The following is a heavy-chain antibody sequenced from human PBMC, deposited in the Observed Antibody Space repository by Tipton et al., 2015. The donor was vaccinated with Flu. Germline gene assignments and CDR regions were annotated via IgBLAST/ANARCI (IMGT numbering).Heavy chain of an antibody. CDR1: GFTFSNYA. V-gene: IGHV3-23*01. Sequence: SLRLSCAASGFTFSNYAMSWVRQAPGKGLEWVSVISGDGFDSYYADSLKGRFTISRDNSKKTLDLQMNSLRAEDTALYYCAKDFLYSVYDIRGPLDSWGQGILVTVSS. D-gene: IGHD5/OR15-5a*01. CDR2: ISGDGFDS. CDR3: AKDFLYSVYDIRGPLDS. J-gene: IGHJ4*02.